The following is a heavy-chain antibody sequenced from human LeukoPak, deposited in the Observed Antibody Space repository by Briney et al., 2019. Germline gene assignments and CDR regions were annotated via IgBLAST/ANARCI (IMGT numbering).Heavy chain of an antibody. CDR2: IYYSGST. J-gene: IGHJ4*02. V-gene: IGHV4-39*07. D-gene: IGHD6-19*01. Sequence: SETLSLTCTVSGGSISGYYWGWIRQPPGKGLEWIGSIYYSGSTYYNPSLKSRVTISVDTSKNQFSLKLSSVTAADTAVYYCARDRPRRIAVAGTEFDYWGQGTLVTVSS. CDR3: ARDRPRRIAVAGTEFDY. CDR1: GGSISGYY.